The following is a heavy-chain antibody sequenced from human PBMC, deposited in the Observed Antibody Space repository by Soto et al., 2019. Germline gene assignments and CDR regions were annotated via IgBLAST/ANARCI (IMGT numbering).Heavy chain of an antibody. CDR1: GFQLSNYA. CDR3: ANFRVSMVRGLIMIPNY. CDR2: ISGHGDAT. V-gene: IGHV3-23*01. D-gene: IGHD3-10*01. J-gene: IGHJ4*02. Sequence: XGSLRLSCVASGFQLSNYATSPLPQAPVKGLEWVSAISGHGDATFYADSVKGRFTISRDNSKNTLYLHMNRLRAEDTALYSCANFRVSMVRGLIMIPNYWGQGTLVTVSS.